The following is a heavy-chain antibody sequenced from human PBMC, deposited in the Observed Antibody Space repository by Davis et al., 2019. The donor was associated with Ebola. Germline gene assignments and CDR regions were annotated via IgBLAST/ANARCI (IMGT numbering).Heavy chain of an antibody. D-gene: IGHD1-1*01. Sequence: ASVPVSCKASGYTFTSYGITWVRQPPGHGLEWMGWINPHNGNTNYAQSVQGRVTMTTDTSTTTAYMEVGSLRSDDTAVYYCARAQFPTTSDHWGQGTLVTVSS. CDR3: ARAQFPTTSDH. J-gene: IGHJ4*02. CDR1: GYTFTSYG. CDR2: INPHNGNT. V-gene: IGHV1-18*04.